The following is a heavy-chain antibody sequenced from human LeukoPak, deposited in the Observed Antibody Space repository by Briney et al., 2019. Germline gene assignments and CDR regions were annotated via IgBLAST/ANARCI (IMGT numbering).Heavy chain of an antibody. V-gene: IGHV1-69*04. D-gene: IGHD3-9*01. CDR3: ARVRYFDWSPEDY. J-gene: IGHJ4*02. CDR2: IIPILGIA. CDR1: GGTFSSYA. Sequence: SVKVSCKASGGTFSSYAISWVRQAPGQGLEWMGRIIPILGIANYAQKFQGRVTITADKSTSTAYMGLSSLRSEDTAVYYCARVRYFDWSPEDYWGQGTLVTVSS.